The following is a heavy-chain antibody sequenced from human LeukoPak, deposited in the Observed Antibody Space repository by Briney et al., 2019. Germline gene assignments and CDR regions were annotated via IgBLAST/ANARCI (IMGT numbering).Heavy chain of an antibody. Sequence: SETLSLTCTVSGGSISNYYWSWIRQPPGEGLQWIGYISNSGSTNYDPSLKSRVTISIDTSKIQFSLRLSSVTAADTAVYYCARDLGYNYGIDYWGQGTLVTVSS. V-gene: IGHV4-59*01. CDR2: ISNSGST. J-gene: IGHJ4*02. D-gene: IGHD5-18*01. CDR1: GGSISNYY. CDR3: ARDLGYNYGIDY.